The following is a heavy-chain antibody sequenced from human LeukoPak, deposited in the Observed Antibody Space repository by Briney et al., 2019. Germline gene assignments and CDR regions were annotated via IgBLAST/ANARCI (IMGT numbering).Heavy chain of an antibody. CDR2: ISAYNGNT. V-gene: IGHV1-18*01. D-gene: IGHD3-10*01. CDR1: GYTFTSYG. CDR3: ARAGITIDFYGSAQRSCDY. Sequence: ASVKVSCKASGYTFTSYGISWVRQAPGQGLEWMGWISAYNGNTDYAQKLQGRVTMTTDTSTSTAYMELRSLRSDDTAVYYCARAGITIDFYGSAQRSCDYWGQGTLVTVSS. J-gene: IGHJ4*02.